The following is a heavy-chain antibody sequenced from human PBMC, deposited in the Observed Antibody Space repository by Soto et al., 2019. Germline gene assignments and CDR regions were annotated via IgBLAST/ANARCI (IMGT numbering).Heavy chain of an antibody. CDR3: AKDTRLWFGELPDY. CDR2: ISGSGGST. CDR1: GFTFSSYA. V-gene: IGHV3-23*01. J-gene: IGHJ4*02. Sequence: EVQLLESGGGLVQPGGSLRLSCAASGFTFSSYAMSWVRQAPGKGLEWVSAISGSGGSTYYADSVKGRFTISRDNSKNARYLQMNSLRAEDTAVYYCAKDTRLWFGELPDYWGQGALVTVSS. D-gene: IGHD3-10*01.